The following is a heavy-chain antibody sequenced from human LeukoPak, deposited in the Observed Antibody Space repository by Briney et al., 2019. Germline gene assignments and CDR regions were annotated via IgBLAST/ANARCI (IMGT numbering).Heavy chain of an antibody. CDR2: ISSRSSTI. CDR3: ARDYSGSGSFDY. J-gene: IGHJ4*02. CDR1: GFTFSIYS. D-gene: IGHD3-10*01. V-gene: IGHV3-48*02. Sequence: GGSLRLSCAASGFTFSIYSMTWVRQAPGKGLEWVAYISSRSSTIYYTDSVRGRFTISRDNAKYSLFLQMNRLRDDDTAVYYCARDYSGSGSFDYWGQGTLVTVSS.